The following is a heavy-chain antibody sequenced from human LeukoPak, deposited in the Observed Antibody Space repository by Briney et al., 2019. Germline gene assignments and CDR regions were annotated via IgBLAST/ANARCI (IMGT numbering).Heavy chain of an antibody. J-gene: IGHJ4*02. V-gene: IGHV3-64D*06. Sequence: GGSLRLSCAASGFTFSSYAMHWVRQAPGKGLEYVSAISSNGGSTYYADSVKGRFTISRDNSKNTLYLQMSSLRAEATAVYYCVKDLGSSSSGGPFDYWGQGTLVTVSS. D-gene: IGHD6-6*01. CDR3: VKDLGSSSSGGPFDY. CDR1: GFTFSSYA. CDR2: ISSNGGST.